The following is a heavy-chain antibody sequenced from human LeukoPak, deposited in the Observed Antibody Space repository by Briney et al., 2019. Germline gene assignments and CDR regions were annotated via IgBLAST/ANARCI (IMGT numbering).Heavy chain of an antibody. V-gene: IGHV3-9*01. CDR2: INWNSATI. Sequence: PGGSLRLSCVASGFTFDDSGMHWVRQAPGKGLEWVAGINWNSATIGYADSVKGRFIISRDGAKNSLYLQMNSLRVEDTAWYYCVKGGGGWFLPDWGRCDFWGQGTLVSVSS. CDR1: GFTFDDSG. CDR3: VKGGGGWFLPDWGRCDF. J-gene: IGHJ4*02. D-gene: IGHD6-19*01.